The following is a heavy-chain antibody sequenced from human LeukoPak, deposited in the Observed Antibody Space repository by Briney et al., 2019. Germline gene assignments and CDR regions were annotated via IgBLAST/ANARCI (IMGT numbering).Heavy chain of an antibody. D-gene: IGHD1-14*01. CDR1: GYTFTSYY. CDR3: ARVRQQNRTFDY. V-gene: IGHV1-46*01. Sequence: ASVKVSCKASGYTFTSYYMHWLRQAPGQGLEWMGIINPSGGSTNYAQKFQGRVTMTRDTSTSTVYMELSSLRSEDTAVYYCARVRQQNRTFDYWGQGTVVTVSS. J-gene: IGHJ4*02. CDR2: INPSGGST.